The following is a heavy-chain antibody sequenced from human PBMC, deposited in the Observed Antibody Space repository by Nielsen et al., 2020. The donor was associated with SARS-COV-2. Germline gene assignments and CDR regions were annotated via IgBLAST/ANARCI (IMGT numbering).Heavy chain of an antibody. J-gene: IGHJ6*02. CDR1: GYTFTGYG. D-gene: IGHD5-12*01. CDR2: ISPNNGKT. V-gene: IGHV1-18*04. Sequence: ASVKVSCKTSGYTFTGYGFTWVRQAPGHGLEWMGWISPNNGKTKHAQKFQGRLTMTTDASTNTAYMELRSLRSDDTAVYYCARRSPDSGNYWLFFYYGLDVWGQGTTVTVSS. CDR3: ARRSPDSGNYWLFFYYGLDV.